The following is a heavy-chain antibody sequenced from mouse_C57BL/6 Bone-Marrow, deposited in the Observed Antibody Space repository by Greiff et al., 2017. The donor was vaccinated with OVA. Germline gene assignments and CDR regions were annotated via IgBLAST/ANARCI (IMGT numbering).Heavy chain of an antibody. D-gene: IGHD2-5*01. CDR1: GFTFSDYG. Sequence: EVKLMESGGGLVKPGGSLKLSCAASGFTFSDYGMHWVRQAPEKGLEWVAYISSGSSTIYYADTVKGRFTISRDNAKNTLFLQMTSLRSEDTAMYYCARSPSYYSNYGAMDYWGQGTSVTVSS. J-gene: IGHJ4*01. V-gene: IGHV5-17*01. CDR3: ARSPSYYSNYGAMDY. CDR2: ISSGSSTI.